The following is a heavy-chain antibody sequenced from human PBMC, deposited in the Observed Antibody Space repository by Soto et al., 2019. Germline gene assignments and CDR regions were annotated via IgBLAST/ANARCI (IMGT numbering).Heavy chain of an antibody. V-gene: IGHV1-69*02. CDR3: ARSTRLEVRSYMDV. CDR1: GGTFSSYT. D-gene: IGHD3-3*01. J-gene: IGHJ6*03. CDR2: IIPILGIA. Sequence: QVQLVQSGAEVKKPGSSVKISCKASGGTFSSYTISWVRQAPGQGLEWMGRIIPILGIANYAQKFQGRVTIAADKSTSTAYMALSSLRSEDTDVYYCARSTRLEVRSYMDVWGEGATVTVSS.